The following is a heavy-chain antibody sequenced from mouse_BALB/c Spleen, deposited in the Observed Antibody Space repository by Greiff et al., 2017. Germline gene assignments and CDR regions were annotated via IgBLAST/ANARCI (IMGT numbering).Heavy chain of an antibody. V-gene: IGHV5-17*02. Sequence: EVKVEESGGGLVQPGGSRKLSCAASGFTFSSFGMHWVRQAPEKGLEWVAYISSGSSTIYYADTVKGRFTISRDNPKNTLFLQMTSLRSEDTAMYYCARDYDYGGVDYWGQGTTLTVSS. J-gene: IGHJ2*01. D-gene: IGHD2-4*01. CDR1: GFTFSSFG. CDR3: ARDYDYGGVDY. CDR2: ISSGSSTI.